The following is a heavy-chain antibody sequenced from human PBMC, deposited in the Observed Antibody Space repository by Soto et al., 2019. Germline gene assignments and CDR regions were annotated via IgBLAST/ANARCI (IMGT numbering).Heavy chain of an antibody. CDR1: GFTFTSYA. J-gene: IGHJ4*02. V-gene: IGHV3-23*01. Sequence: GGSLRLSCAASGFTFTSYAMHWVRQAPGKGLEWVSHITPNGGSTNYADSVKGRFTISRDNSKDMLFLQMNGLRVEDTAVYYCAKVRAVAGSSMNYWGQGTLVTVSS. D-gene: IGHD6-19*01. CDR3: AKVRAVAGSSMNY. CDR2: ITPNGGST.